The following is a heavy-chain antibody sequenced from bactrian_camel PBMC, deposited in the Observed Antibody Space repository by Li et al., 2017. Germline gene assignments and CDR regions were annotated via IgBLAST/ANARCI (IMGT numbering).Heavy chain of an antibody. Sequence: HVQLVESGGGSVRAGGSLRLSCAASGDIFKSHCVGWFRQAPGKEREGVAAIDSDGSTDYADSVKGRFTISKDNAKNTLYLQMNSLKPEDTAMYYCAVEDSYDCYAPSWLTRGDSRYWGRGTQVTVS. D-gene: IGHD3*01. V-gene: IGHV3S53*01. CDR1: GDIFKSHC. J-gene: IGHJ4*01. CDR2: IDSDGST. CDR3: AVEDSYDCYAPSWLTRGDSRY.